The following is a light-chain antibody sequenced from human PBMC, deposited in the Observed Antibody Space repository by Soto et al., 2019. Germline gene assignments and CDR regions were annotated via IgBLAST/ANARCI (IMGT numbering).Light chain of an antibody. Sequence: EIVMTQSPAILSVSPGERATLSCRASQSVSRNVAWYQQKPGQAPRLLIHDASTRATGISVRFSGSGSGTEFTLTISSLQSEDFAVYYCQQYNNWLWTFGQGTKVEIK. CDR3: QQYNNWLWT. CDR2: DAS. V-gene: IGKV3-15*01. J-gene: IGKJ1*01. CDR1: QSVSRN.